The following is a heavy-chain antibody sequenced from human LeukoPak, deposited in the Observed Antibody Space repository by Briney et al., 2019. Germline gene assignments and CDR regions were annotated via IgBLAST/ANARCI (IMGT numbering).Heavy chain of an antibody. CDR3: ARAAPGDTGYG. V-gene: IGHV3-33*01. CDR1: GFTFSSYG. CDR2: IWYDGSNK. J-gene: IGHJ4*02. D-gene: IGHD2-21*02. Sequence: PGGSLRLSCAASGFTFSSYGMHWVRQAPGKGLEWVAVIWYDGSNKYYADSVKGRFTISRDNSKNTLYLQMNSLRAEDTAVYYCARAAPGDTGYGWGQGTLVTVSS.